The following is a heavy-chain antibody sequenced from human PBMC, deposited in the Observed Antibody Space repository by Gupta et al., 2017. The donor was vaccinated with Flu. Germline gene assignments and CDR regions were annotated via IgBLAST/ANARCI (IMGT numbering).Heavy chain of an antibody. CDR1: GGSISSYY. J-gene: IGHJ5*02. CDR2: IYYSGST. Sequence: QVQLQESGPGLVKPSETLSLTCTVSGGSISSYYWSWIRQPPGKGLEWIGYIYYSGSTNYNPSLKSRVTISVDTSKNQFSLKLSSVTAADTAVYYCARAENWNWFDPWGQGTLVTVSS. V-gene: IGHV4-59*01. CDR3: ARAENWNWFDP.